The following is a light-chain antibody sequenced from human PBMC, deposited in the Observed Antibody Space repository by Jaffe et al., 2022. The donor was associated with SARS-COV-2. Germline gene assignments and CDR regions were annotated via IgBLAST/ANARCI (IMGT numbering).Light chain of an antibody. CDR2: ENN. CDR3: GTWDGSLSGGV. V-gene: IGLV1-51*01. Sequence: QSVLTQPPSVSAAPGQKVTISCSGSSSNIGNNYVSWYQQLPGTAPKLLIYENNKRPSGIPDRFSGSKSATSATLGITGLQTGDEADYYCGTWDGSLSGGVFGGGTKLTVL. CDR1: SSNIGNNY. J-gene: IGLJ3*02.